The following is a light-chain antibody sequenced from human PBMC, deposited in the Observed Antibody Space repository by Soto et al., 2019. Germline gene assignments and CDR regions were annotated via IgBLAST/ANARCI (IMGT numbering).Light chain of an antibody. V-gene: IGLV2-8*01. J-gene: IGLJ1*01. CDR1: SSDVGGYDY. Sequence: QSALTQPPSASGSPGQSVTISCTGTSSDVGGYDYVSWYQQHPGKGPKLMIYEVSKRPSGVPDRFSGSKSGNTASLTVSGLQAEDEAAYYCSSYAGSNNYVFGTGTKLTVL. CDR2: EVS. CDR3: SSYAGSNNYV.